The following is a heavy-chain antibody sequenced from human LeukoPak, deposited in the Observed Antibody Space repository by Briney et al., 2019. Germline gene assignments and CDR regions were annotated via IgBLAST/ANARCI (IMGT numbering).Heavy chain of an antibody. CDR2: RSYDGSNK. Sequence: GGTLRLSCAASGFTFSSYALHWVRQAQGTGQGLVAVRSYDGSNKYYADSVMDRCTISSDNSKNKQFLQMNSLRAEDTAVYYCARERYCSGGSCTRGFDPWGQGTLVTVSS. J-gene: IGHJ5*02. CDR3: ARERYCSGGSCTRGFDP. V-gene: IGHV3-30*04. D-gene: IGHD2-15*01. CDR1: GFTFSSYA.